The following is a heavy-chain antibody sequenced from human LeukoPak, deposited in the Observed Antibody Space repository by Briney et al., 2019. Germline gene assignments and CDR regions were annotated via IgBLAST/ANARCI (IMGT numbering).Heavy chain of an antibody. CDR3: ARLPYYYDSSGYIYYYGMDV. CDR1: GYSFTSYW. CDR2: IYPGDSDT. Sequence: GESLQISCKGSGYSFTSYWIGWVRQMPGKGLEWMGIIYPGDSDTRYSPSFQGQVTISADKSISTAYLQWSSLKASDTAMYYCARLPYYYDSSGYIYYYGMDVWGQGTTVTVSS. J-gene: IGHJ6*02. V-gene: IGHV5-51*01. D-gene: IGHD3-22*01.